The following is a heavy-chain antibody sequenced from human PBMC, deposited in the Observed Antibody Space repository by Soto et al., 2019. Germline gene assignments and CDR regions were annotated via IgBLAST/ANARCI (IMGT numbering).Heavy chain of an antibody. D-gene: IGHD6-13*01. CDR1: GYGFASYW. CDR2: IDPGDSES. CDR3: ARQLTAAADIDY. V-gene: IGHV5-51*01. Sequence: GESLKISCKGSGYGFASYWIAWVRQMPGKGLEWMGTIDPGDSESRYSPSFQGQVTISADKSITTAYLQWSSLKASDTAMYYCARQLTAAADIDYWGQGTLVT. J-gene: IGHJ4*02.